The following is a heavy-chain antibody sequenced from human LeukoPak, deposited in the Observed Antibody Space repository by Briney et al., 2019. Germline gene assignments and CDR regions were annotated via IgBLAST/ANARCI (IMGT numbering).Heavy chain of an antibody. Sequence: SETLSLTCSVSGGSISSSSFYWGWIRQPPGKGLEWIGNIYYSGSTYYNPSLKSRVTISEDTSKTQFSLKLSSVTAADTAVYYCARENDNVAVWGQGTLVTVSS. CDR1: GGSISSSSFY. V-gene: IGHV4-39*02. CDR3: ARENDNVAV. CDR2: IYYSGST. D-gene: IGHD3-16*01. J-gene: IGHJ4*02.